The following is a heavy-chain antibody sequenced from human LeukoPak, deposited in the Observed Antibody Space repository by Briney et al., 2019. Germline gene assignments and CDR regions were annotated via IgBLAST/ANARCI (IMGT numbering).Heavy chain of an antibody. D-gene: IGHD3-22*01. CDR2: FDPEDGET. CDR1: GYTLTELS. Sequence: EASVKVSCKVSGYTLTELSMHWVRQAPGKGLEWMGGFDPEDGETIYAQKFQGRVTMTEDTSTDTAYIELSSLRSEDTAVYYCATPPYDNDALYIGGQGTRVTVSS. V-gene: IGHV1-24*01. J-gene: IGHJ3*02. CDR3: ATPPYDNDALYI.